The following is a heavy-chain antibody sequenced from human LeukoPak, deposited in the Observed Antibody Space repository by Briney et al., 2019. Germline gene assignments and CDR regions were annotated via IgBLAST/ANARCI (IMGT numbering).Heavy chain of an antibody. Sequence: ASVKVSCKASGYTFTSYAMHWVRQAPGQRLEWMGWINAGNGNTKYSQKFQGRVTITRDTSASTAYMELSRLRSDDTAVYYCARGQAHDAFDIWGQGTMVTVSS. CDR2: INAGNGNT. CDR3: ARGQAHDAFDI. V-gene: IGHV1-3*01. CDR1: GYTFTSYA. J-gene: IGHJ3*02.